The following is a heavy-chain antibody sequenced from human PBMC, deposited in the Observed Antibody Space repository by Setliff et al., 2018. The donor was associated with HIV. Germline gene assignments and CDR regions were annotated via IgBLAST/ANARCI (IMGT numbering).Heavy chain of an antibody. D-gene: IGHD3-10*01. CDR3: AKGSGRFGVVTWFDS. Sequence: PSETLSLTCAVYGGSFGYDYWSWIRQPPGRGMEWIGEIDHSGRSNYNPSLKSRVLMAIDASKIQISLKLTSISAADTAVYYCAKGSGRFGVVTWFDSWGHGMLVTVSS. V-gene: IGHV4-34*01. CDR1: GGSFGYDY. J-gene: IGHJ5*01. CDR2: IDHSGRS.